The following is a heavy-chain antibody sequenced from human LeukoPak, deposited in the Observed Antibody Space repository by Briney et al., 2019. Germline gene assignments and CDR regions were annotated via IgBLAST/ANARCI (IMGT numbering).Heavy chain of an antibody. J-gene: IGHJ4*02. CDR1: GGSISSSSYY. CDR2: IYYSGST. CDR3: ARSEYCSGGNCYRGLVDY. D-gene: IGHD2-15*01. Sequence: SETLSLTCTVSGGSISSSSYYWGWIRQPPGKGLEWIGSIYYSGSTYYNPSLKSRVTMSVDTSKNLFSLRLRSVTAADTAVYYCARSEYCSGGNCYRGLVDYWGQGTLVTVSS. V-gene: IGHV4-39*07.